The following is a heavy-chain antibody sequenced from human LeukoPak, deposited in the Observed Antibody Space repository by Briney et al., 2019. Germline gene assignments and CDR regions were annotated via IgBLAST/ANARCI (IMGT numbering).Heavy chain of an antibody. CDR2: IWYDGSNK. V-gene: IGHV3-33*01. CDR1: GFTFSSYG. CDR3: ARDRRPVGFDP. Sequence: GGSLRLSCAASGFTFSSYGMHWVRQAPGKGLEWVAVIWYDGSNKYYADSVKGRFTIPRDNSKNTLYLQMNSLRAEDTAVYYCARDRRPVGFDPWGQGTLVTVSS. D-gene: IGHD6-25*01. J-gene: IGHJ5*02.